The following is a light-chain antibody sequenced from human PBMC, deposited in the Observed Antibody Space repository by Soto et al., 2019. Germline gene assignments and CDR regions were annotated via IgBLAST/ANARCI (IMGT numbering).Light chain of an antibody. CDR2: DVS. V-gene: IGLV2-14*01. CDR3: SSYTSSSTLDVV. J-gene: IGLJ2*01. Sequence: QSALTQPASVSGSPGQSITISCTGTNSDIGGYNYVSWYQQHPGKAPKLMIYDVSNRPSGVSNRFSGSKSGNTASLTISGLQAEDEAEYYCSSYTSSSTLDVVFGGGTKLTVL. CDR1: NSDIGGYNY.